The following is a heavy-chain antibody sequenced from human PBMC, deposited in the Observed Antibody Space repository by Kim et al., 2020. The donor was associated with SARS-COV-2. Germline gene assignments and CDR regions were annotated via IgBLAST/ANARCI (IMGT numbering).Heavy chain of an antibody. D-gene: IGHD5-12*01. CDR3: ARDEVATTHYYGMDV. J-gene: IGHJ6*02. CDR1: GFTFSSYE. V-gene: IGHV3-48*03. Sequence: GGSLRLSCAASGFTFSSYEMNWVRQAPGKGLEWVSYISSSGSSTYYADSVKGRFTISRDNAKNSLYLQMNSLRAEDTAVYYYARDEVATTHYYGMDVWGQGTTVSVSS. CDR2: ISSSGSST.